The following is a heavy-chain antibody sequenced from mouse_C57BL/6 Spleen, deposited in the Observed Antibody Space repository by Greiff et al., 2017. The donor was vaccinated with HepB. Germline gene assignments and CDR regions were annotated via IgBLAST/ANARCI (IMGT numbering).Heavy chain of an antibody. J-gene: IGHJ4*01. CDR1: GYTFTSYW. CDR2: IDPSDSYT. CDR3: ARRDSPYYYAMDY. D-gene: IGHD6-1*01. Sequence: VQLQQPGAELVKPGASVKLSCKASGYTFTSYWMQWVKQRPGQGLEWIGEIDPSDSYTNYNQKFKGKATLTVDTSSSTAYMQLSSLTSEDSAVYYCARRDSPYYYAMDYWGQGTSVTVSS. V-gene: IGHV1-50*01.